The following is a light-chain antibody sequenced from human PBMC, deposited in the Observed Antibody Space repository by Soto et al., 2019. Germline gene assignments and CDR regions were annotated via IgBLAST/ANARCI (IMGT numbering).Light chain of an antibody. CDR2: DAS. J-gene: IGKJ2*01. V-gene: IGKV1-33*01. CDR3: QQYDNHPYT. CDR1: QDISNY. Sequence: DIQMTQSPSSLSASVGDRVTITCQASQDISNYLNWYQQKPGKAHKLLIYDASNLETGVPSRFSGSGSGTDFNFTISSLQPEDIATYYCQQYDNHPYTFGQGTKLEIK.